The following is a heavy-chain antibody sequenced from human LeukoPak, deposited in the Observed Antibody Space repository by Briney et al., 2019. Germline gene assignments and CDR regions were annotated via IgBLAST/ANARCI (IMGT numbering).Heavy chain of an antibody. CDR2: ISGSGGST. V-gene: IGHV3-23*01. CDR3: AKDGSGWYRLLYYFDY. J-gene: IGHJ4*02. CDR1: GFTFSSYG. D-gene: IGHD6-19*01. Sequence: GGSLRLSCAASGFTFSSYGMSWVRQAPGKGLEWVSAISGSGGSTYYADSVKGRFTISRDNSKNTLYLQMNSLRAEDTAVYYCAKDGSGWYRLLYYFDYWGQGTLVTVSS.